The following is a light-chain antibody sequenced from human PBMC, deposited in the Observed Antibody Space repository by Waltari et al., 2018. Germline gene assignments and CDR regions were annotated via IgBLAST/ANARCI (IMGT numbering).Light chain of an antibody. CDR3: QSEVNSRTYAIL. J-gene: IGLJ2*01. CDR1: ALAPQY. V-gene: IGLV3-25*03. CDR2: KDN. Sequence: SYELTQPPSVSVSPGQTARFTCSGDALAPQYAHRYQQKPGQAPMLLIYKDNERPSGIPERFSGSSSGTTVTLTISGVQAEDEADYYCQSEVNSRTYAILFGGGTKVTVL.